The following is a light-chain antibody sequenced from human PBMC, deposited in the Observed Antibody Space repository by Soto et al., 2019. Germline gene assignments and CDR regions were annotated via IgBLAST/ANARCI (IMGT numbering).Light chain of an antibody. CDR1: QSITGN. V-gene: IGKV1-39*01. CDR2: AAT. CDR3: QQSHSHPRT. J-gene: IGKJ1*01. Sequence: DIQLTQSPSSLSASIGDRVIITCRASQSITGNLNWYQQKPGKAPQLLIYAATTLQTGVPSRFSGSGYGTAITLIISSLQPEDVAIYYCQQSHSHPRTFGQGTNLEIK.